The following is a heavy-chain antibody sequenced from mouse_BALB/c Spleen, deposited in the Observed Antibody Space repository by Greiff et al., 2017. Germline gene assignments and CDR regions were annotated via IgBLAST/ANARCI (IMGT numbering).Heavy chain of an antibody. CDR3: ARAGKSSGYPFAY. CDR1: GFNIKDTY. D-gene: IGHD3-1*01. J-gene: IGHJ3*01. Sequence: VQLQQSGAELVKPGASVKFSCTASGFNIKDTYMHWVKQRPEQGLEWIGRIDPANGNTKYDPKFQGKATITADTSSNTAYMKLSSLTSEDTAVYYCARAGKSSGYPFAYWGQGTLVTVSA. V-gene: IGHV14-3*02. CDR2: IDPANGNT.